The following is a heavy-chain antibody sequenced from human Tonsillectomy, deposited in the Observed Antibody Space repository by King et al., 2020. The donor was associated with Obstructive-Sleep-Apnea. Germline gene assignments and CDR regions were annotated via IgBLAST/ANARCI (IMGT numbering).Heavy chain of an antibody. CDR3: AKDLGYRFEC. CDR2: IRYDGNNQ. Sequence: VQLVESGGGVVQPGGSLRISCATSGFTFSTYGMHWVRQAPGKGLEWVAFIRYDGNNQYYTYSVKGRFTISRDDSKNTLYLQMNSLRAEDTSVYYCAKDLGYRFECWGQGTLVTVSS. V-gene: IGHV3-30*02. CDR1: GFTFSTYG. D-gene: IGHD2-2*01. J-gene: IGHJ4*02.